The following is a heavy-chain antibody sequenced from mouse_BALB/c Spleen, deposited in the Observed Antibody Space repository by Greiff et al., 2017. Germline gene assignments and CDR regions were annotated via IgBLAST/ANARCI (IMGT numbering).Heavy chain of an antibody. D-gene: IGHD1-1*01. CDR1: GYSITSDYA. Sequence: EVKLVESGPGLVKPSQSLSLTCTVTGYSITSDYAWNWIRQFPGNKLEWMGYISYSGSTSYNPSLKSRISITRDTSKNQFFLQLNSVTTEDTATYYCARGTTLEAMDYWGQGTSVTVSS. J-gene: IGHJ4*01. V-gene: IGHV3-2*02. CDR2: ISYSGST. CDR3: ARGTTLEAMDY.